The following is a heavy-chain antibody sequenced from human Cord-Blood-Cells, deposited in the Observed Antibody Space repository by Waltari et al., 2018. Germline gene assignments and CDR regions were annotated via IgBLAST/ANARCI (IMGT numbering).Heavy chain of an antibody. CDR1: GGSFSGYY. J-gene: IGHJ4*02. Sequence: QVQLQQWGAGLLKPSETLSLTCAVYGGSFSGYYWSWIRQPPGKGLEWIGEINHSGSTNYNPSLKSRVTISVDTSKNQFSLKLSSVTAADTAVYYCASGPFAGATKFFDYWGQGTLVTVSS. D-gene: IGHD1-26*01. CDR2: INHSGST. CDR3: ASGPFAGATKFFDY. V-gene: IGHV4-34*01.